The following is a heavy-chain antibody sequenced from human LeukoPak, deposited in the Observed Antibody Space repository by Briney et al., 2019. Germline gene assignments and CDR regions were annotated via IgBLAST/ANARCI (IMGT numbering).Heavy chain of an antibody. CDR1: GFTFSSYG. D-gene: IGHD3-10*01. J-gene: IGHJ4*02. Sequence: GGSLRLSCAASGFTFSSYGMHWVRQAPGKGLEWVAVTSYDGSSKYYADSVKGRFSISRDNSKNTLYLQLNSLKTEDTAVYYCTRVVYSGSGSYGGFDYCGQGTLVTISS. CDR2: TSYDGSSK. CDR3: TRVVYSGSGSYGGFDY. V-gene: IGHV3-30*03.